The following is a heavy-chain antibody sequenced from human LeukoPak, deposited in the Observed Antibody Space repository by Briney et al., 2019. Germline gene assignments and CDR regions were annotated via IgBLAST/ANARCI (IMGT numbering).Heavy chain of an antibody. CDR2: ISGSGGST. D-gene: IGHD3-22*01. CDR3: AKDSLRDDYYDSSGYLGDKFDY. J-gene: IGHJ4*02. CDR1: GFTFSSYA. Sequence: GGSLRLSCAASGFTFSSYAMSWVRQAPGKRLEWVSAISGSGGSTYYADSVKGRFTISRDNPKNTLYLQMNSLRAEDTAVYYCAKDSLRDDYYDSSGYLGDKFDYWGQGTLVTVSS. V-gene: IGHV3-23*01.